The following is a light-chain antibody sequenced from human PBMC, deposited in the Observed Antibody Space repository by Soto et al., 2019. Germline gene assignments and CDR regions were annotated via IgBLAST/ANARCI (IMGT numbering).Light chain of an antibody. CDR2: KAS. V-gene: IGKV1-5*03. Sequence: DIQMTQSPSTLSASVGDRVTITCRASQSISTWLAWYQQKPGKAPKLLIYKASSLEGGVPSRFSGSGSGTEFTITVSSLRPDDFASYYCHQYNTYPLTCGVGTTVEIK. J-gene: IGKJ4*01. CDR3: HQYNTYPLT. CDR1: QSISTW.